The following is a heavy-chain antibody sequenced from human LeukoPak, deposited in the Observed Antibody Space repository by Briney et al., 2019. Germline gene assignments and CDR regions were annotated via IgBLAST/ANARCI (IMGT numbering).Heavy chain of an antibody. CDR2: INTNTGNP. CDR1: GGTFSSYA. J-gene: IGHJ4*02. CDR3: ARGYDSPRGDFDY. V-gene: IGHV7-4-1*02. D-gene: IGHD3-22*01. Sequence: ASVKVSCKASGGTFSSYAISWVRQAPGQGLEWMGWINTNTGNPTYAQGFTGRFVFSLDTSVSTAYLQISSLKAEDTAVYYCARGYDSPRGDFDYWGQGTLVTVSS.